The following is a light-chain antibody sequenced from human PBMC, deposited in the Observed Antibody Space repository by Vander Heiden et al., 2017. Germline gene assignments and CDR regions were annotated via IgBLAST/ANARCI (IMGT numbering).Light chain of an antibody. J-gene: IGKJ1*01. CDR2: AAS. V-gene: IGKV1-5*03. Sequence: LLTQSPSTLSASIGDRITITCRASQDIDIWLAWYQQKPGQAPKLLIYAASTPESGVPSRFSGSGSGTVFTLTIRSLQPDDSATYFCQQNDRYSPTFGQGTKVEI. CDR1: QDIDIW. CDR3: QQNDRYSPT.